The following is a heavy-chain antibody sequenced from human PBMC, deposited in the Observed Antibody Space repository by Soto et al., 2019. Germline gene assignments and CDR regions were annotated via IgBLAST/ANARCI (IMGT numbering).Heavy chain of an antibody. V-gene: IGHV3-33*08. D-gene: IGHD3-3*01. Sequence: GGSLRLSCAASGFTFSNYAMTWVRQAPGKGLELLAVIWYDGSTKYYADSVKGRFTISRANYKNTLHLQMNGVRGGETAVYYGARNGVGYDFWSGRKGSYRMDVRRQRTTVTLSS. CDR3: ARNGVGYDFWSGRKGSYRMDV. CDR1: GFTFSNYA. CDR2: IWYDGSTK. J-gene: IGHJ6*01.